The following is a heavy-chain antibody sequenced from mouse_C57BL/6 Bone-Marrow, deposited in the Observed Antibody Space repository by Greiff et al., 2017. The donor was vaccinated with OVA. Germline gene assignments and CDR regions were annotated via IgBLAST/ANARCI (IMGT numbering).Heavy chain of an antibody. CDR3: AKEGLGLAFAY. CDR2: INPNNGGT. D-gene: IGHD4-1*01. CDR1: GYTFTDYN. Sequence: VQLQQSGPELVKPGASVKMSCKASGYTFTDYNMHWVKQSHGKSLEWIGYINPNNGGTSYNQKFKGKATLTVNKSSSTAYMELRSLTSEDSAVYYCAKEGLGLAFAYWGQGTLVTVSA. J-gene: IGHJ3*01. V-gene: IGHV1-22*01.